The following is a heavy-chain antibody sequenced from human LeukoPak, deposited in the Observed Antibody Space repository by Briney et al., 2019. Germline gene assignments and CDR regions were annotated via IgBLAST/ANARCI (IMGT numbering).Heavy chain of an antibody. J-gene: IGHJ4*02. Sequence: ASVKVSCKASGYTFTSYGISWVRQAPGQGLEWMGWISAYNGNTNYAQKLRGRVTMTTDTSTSTAYMELRSLRSDDTAVYYCARVMLNDYDSSGLVDYWGQGTLVTVSS. CDR3: ARVMLNDYDSSGLVDY. CDR1: GYTFTSYG. D-gene: IGHD3-22*01. V-gene: IGHV1-18*01. CDR2: ISAYNGNT.